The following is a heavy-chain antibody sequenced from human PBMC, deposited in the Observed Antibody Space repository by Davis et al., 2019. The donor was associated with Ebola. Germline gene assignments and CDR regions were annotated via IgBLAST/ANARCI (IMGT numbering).Heavy chain of an antibody. CDR1: GGSISSYY. V-gene: IGHV4-59*01. J-gene: IGHJ6*02. CDR3: ARVTYYYGMDV. Sequence: SETLSLTCTVSGGSISSYYWSWIRQPPGKGLEWTGYIYYSGSTNYNPSLKSRVTISVDTSKNQFSLKLSSVTAADTAVYYCARVTYYYGMDVWGQGTTVTVSS. CDR2: IYYSGST.